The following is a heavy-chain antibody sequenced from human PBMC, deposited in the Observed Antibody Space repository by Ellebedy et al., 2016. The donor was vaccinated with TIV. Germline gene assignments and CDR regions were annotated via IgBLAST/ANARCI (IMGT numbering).Heavy chain of an antibody. Sequence: GESLKISCAASGFTFGSYWMSWVRQAPGKGLEWVAVILYDGSKKDYMDSVKGRFTISRDNSKNTLYLQMNSLRPEDTAVYYCVLVGTVDIWGQGTMVTVSS. J-gene: IGHJ3*02. D-gene: IGHD5-12*01. V-gene: IGHV3-30*03. CDR3: VLVGTVDI. CDR2: ILYDGSKK. CDR1: GFTFGSYW.